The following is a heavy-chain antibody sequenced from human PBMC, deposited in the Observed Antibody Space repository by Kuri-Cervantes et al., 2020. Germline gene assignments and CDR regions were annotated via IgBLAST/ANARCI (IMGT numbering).Heavy chain of an antibody. CDR1: GFPFSSYG. D-gene: IGHD5-18*01. J-gene: IGHJ4*02. CDR3: ARSYAVDTAGSGYFDY. CDR2: ILRGGDT. V-gene: IGHV3-23*01. Sequence: GESLKISCAAFGFPFSSYGMAWVRQAPGKGLEWVSGILRGGDTYYADSVKDRFTISADKSISTAYLQWSSLKASDTAMYYCARSYAVDTAGSGYFDYWGQGTLVTVSS.